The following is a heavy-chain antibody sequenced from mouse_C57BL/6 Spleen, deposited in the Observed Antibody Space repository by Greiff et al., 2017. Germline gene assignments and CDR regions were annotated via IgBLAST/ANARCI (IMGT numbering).Heavy chain of an antibody. CDR1: GYTFTEYT. CDR2: FYPGGGSI. CDR3: ARHEGAVTGTVFAY. D-gene: IGHD4-1*01. V-gene: IGHV1-62-2*01. J-gene: IGHJ3*01. Sequence: VQLQQSGAELVKPGASVKLSCKASGYTFTEYTIHWVKQRSGQGLEWIGWFYPGGGSIKYNEKFKDKATLTADKSSSTVYMELSSLTSEASAVYVVARHEGAVTGTVFAYWGQGTLVTVSA.